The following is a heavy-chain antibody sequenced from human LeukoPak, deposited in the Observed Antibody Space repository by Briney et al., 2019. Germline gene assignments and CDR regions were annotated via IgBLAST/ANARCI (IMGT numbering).Heavy chain of an antibody. Sequence: KHSETLSLTCAVSGYSITSTYWWGWIRQTPGRELEWIGSLHHSGSTSSSPSLKSRVTKSVDTSKNQFSLRLSSVTAAATAVYYWARVGGDDSTGHYSVDYWGQGTLVTVSS. CDR3: ARVGGDDSTGHYSVDY. CDR1: GYSITSTYW. J-gene: IGHJ4*02. D-gene: IGHD3-22*01. CDR2: LHHSGST. V-gene: IGHV4-38-2*01.